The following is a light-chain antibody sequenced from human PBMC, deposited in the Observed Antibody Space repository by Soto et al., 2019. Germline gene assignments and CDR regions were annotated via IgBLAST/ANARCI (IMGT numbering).Light chain of an antibody. V-gene: IGKV3-20*01. CDR2: CAS. CDR1: QSVSNNY. CDR3: QQYGSSGT. Sequence: EIVLTQSAGALSLSTGTSVSLFLMASQSVSNNYLAWYQQKPGQAPRLLIYCASNRATGIPDRFSGSGSGTDFTLTISRLEPEDFAVYYCQQYGSSGTFGQGTKV. J-gene: IGKJ1*01.